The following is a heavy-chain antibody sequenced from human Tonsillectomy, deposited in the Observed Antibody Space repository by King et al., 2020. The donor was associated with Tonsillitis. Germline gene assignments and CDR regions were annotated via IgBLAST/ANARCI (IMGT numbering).Heavy chain of an antibody. CDR3: ARMTTVVNTFDI. J-gene: IGHJ3*02. D-gene: IGHD4-23*01. CDR1: GFTVSSNY. V-gene: IGHV3-53*01. Sequence: VQLVESGGGLIQPGGSLRLSCAASGFTVSSNYMSWVRQAPGKGLEWVSAIYSGGSTYYADSVKGRFTISRDNSKNTLYLQMNSLRAEDTAVYYCARMTTVVNTFDIWGQGTMVTVSS. CDR2: IYSGGST.